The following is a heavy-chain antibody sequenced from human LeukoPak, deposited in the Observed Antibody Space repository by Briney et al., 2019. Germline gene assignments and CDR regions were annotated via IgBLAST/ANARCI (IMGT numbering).Heavy chain of an antibody. V-gene: IGHV3-74*01. Sequence: PGGSLRLSCAASGFTFTTSWMHWFRQAPGKGLVWVSRIESDGTSTTYADSVKGRFTISRDNAKNTLYLQMNSLRAEDTAVYYCARDQYSSTWYRGAFGVWGQGTMVSVSS. CDR3: ARDQYSSTWYRGAFGV. D-gene: IGHD6-13*01. J-gene: IGHJ3*01. CDR2: IESDGTST. CDR1: GFTFTTSW.